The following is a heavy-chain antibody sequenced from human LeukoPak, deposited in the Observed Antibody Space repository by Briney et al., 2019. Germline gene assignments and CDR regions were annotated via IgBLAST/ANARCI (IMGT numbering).Heavy chain of an antibody. CDR3: ASAITGTTYYYYYYMDV. D-gene: IGHD1-7*01. V-gene: IGHV1-2*06. CDR2: INPNSGGT. CDR1: GYTFTGYY. J-gene: IGHJ6*03. Sequence: GASVKVSCKASGYTFTGYYMHWVRQAPGQGLEWMGRINPNSGGTNYAQKFQGRVTMTRDTSISTAYMELSRLRSDDTAVYYCASAITGTTYYYYYYMDVWGKGTTVTVSS.